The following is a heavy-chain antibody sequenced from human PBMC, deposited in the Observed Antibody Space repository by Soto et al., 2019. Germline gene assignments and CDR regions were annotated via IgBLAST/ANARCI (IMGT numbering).Heavy chain of an antibody. CDR3: AVAYYYGSGSWGDAFDI. J-gene: IGHJ3*02. CDR2: FISICGTA. CDR1: GGTFSSYA. V-gene: IGHV1-69*13. Sequence: SVKVSCKASGGTFSSYAISGVRPAPGQGLEEMRGFISICGTANYAQKFQGRVTITADDSTSTAYMELSSLRSEDTAVYYCAVAYYYGSGSWGDAFDIWGQGTMVTVSS. D-gene: IGHD3-10*01.